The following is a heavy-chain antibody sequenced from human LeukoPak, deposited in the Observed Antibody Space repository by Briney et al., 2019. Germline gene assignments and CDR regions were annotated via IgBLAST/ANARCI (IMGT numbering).Heavy chain of an antibody. V-gene: IGHV3-53*01. J-gene: IGHJ6*04. Sequence: PGGSLRLSCAASGFNVSSNYMSWVRQAPGKGLEWVSVIYRGDNTYYTDSVKGRFTISRDNSKNTLYLQMNSLRAEDTAVYYCAELGITMIGGVWGKGTTVTISS. D-gene: IGHD3-10*02. CDR2: IYRGDNT. CDR3: AELGITMIGGV. CDR1: GFNVSSNY.